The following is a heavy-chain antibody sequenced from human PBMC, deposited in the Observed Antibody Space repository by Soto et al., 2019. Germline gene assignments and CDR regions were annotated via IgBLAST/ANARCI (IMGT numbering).Heavy chain of an antibody. Sequence: QVQLVQSGAEVKKPGASVKVSCKASGYTFTSYYMHWVRQAPGQGLEWMGIINPSGGSTSYAQKFKGRVTMTRDTSTSTVYMELSSLRSEDTAVYYCARDRSGSSLWEGYFDYWGQGTLVTVSS. D-gene: IGHD1-26*01. J-gene: IGHJ4*02. CDR2: INPSGGST. CDR1: GYTFTSYY. V-gene: IGHV1-46*01. CDR3: ARDRSGSSLWEGYFDY.